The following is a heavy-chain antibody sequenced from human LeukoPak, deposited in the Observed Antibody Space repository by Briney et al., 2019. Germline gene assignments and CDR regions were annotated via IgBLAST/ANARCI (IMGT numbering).Heavy chain of an antibody. CDR3: ARARIAARPPYYFDY. CDR1: GYTFTSYY. CDR2: INPSGGST. J-gene: IGHJ4*02. D-gene: IGHD6-6*01. Sequence: ASVKVSCKASGYTFTSYYMHWVRQAPGQGLEWMGIINPSGGSTSYAQKFQGRVTMTRDTSTSTVYMELSSLRSEDTAVYYCARARIAARPPYYFDYWGQGTLVTVSS. V-gene: IGHV1-46*01.